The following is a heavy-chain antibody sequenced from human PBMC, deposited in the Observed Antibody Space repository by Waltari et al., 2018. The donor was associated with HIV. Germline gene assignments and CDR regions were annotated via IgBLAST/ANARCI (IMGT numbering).Heavy chain of an antibody. J-gene: IGHJ4*02. CDR3: AKGKTGDF. Sequence: EVQLLESGGGFVQPGGSLRLSCAASGFRFSTYAMGWVRQAPGKGVEWCSAIRGSGDNTYYADSVKCRFTISRDNSKNTLYLQMSSLRAEDTAVYYCAKGKTGDFWGQGTLVTVSS. CDR1: GFRFSTYA. CDR2: IRGSGDNT. V-gene: IGHV3-23*01.